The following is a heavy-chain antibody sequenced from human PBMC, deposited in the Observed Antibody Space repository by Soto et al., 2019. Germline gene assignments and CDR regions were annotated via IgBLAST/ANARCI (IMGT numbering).Heavy chain of an antibody. J-gene: IGHJ6*02. D-gene: IGHD3-10*01. CDR3: ARTPVELLWFGELLGPQTPTRGYYGMDV. V-gene: IGHV5-10-1*01. Sequence: PGESLKISCKGSGYSFTSYWISWVRQMLGKGLEWMGRIDPSDSYTNYSPSFQGHVTISADKSISTAYLQWSSLKASDTAMYYCARTPVELLWFGELLGPQTPTRGYYGMDVWGQGTTVTVSS. CDR1: GYSFTSYW. CDR2: IDPSDSYT.